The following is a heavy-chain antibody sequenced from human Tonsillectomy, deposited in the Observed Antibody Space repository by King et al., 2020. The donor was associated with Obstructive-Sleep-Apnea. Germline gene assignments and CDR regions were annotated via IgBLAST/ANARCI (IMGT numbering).Heavy chain of an antibody. CDR3: ARGWGSFDY. V-gene: IGHV4-39*07. CDR1: GVSIRSSSYY. J-gene: IGHJ4*02. Sequence: QLQESGPGLVKPSETLSLTCTVSGVSIRSSSYYWGWIRQPPGKGLEWIGSIYFSGNTYYNPSLKSRVTISVDTSKNPFSLKLSSVTAADTAVYYCARGWGSFDYGGQGTLVTVSS. CDR2: IYFSGNT. D-gene: IGHD3-16*01.